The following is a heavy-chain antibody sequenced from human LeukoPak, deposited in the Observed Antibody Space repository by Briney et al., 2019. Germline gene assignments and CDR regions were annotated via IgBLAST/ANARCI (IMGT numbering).Heavy chain of an antibody. CDR1: GYTFTGYY. Sequence: ASVKVSCKASGYTFTGYYMHWVRQAPGQGLEWMGWINPNSGGTNYAQKFQGRVTMTRDTSISTAYMELSRLRSDDTAVYYCARQRGYSYGYWFDPWGQGTLVTVSS. D-gene: IGHD5-18*01. J-gene: IGHJ5*02. CDR2: INPNSGGT. CDR3: ARQRGYSYGYWFDP. V-gene: IGHV1-2*02.